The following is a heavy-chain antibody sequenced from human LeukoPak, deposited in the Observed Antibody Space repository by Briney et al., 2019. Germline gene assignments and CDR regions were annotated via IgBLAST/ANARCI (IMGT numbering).Heavy chain of an antibody. Sequence: SETLSLTCTVYGGSFSGYYWSWIHQPPGKGLEWIGEINHSGSTNYNPSLKSRVTISVDTSKNQFSLKLSSVTAADTAVYYCARGDIAVAGKRSYYGMGVWGQGTTVTVSS. CDR3: ARGDIAVAGKRSYYGMGV. V-gene: IGHV4-34*01. CDR2: INHSGST. D-gene: IGHD6-19*01. J-gene: IGHJ6*02. CDR1: GGSFSGYY.